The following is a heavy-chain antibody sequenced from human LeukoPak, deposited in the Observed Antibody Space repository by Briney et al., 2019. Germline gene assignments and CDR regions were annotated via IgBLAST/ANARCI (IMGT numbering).Heavy chain of an antibody. Sequence: SETPSLTCTVSGGSISSSSYYWGWIRQPPGKGLEWIGSIYYSGSTYYNPSLKSRVTISVDTSKNQFSLKLSSVTAADTAVYYCARQFRQQLVDNGMDVWGQGTTVTVSS. CDR3: ARQFRQQLVDNGMDV. J-gene: IGHJ6*02. V-gene: IGHV4-39*01. CDR1: GGSISSSSYY. CDR2: IYYSGST. D-gene: IGHD6-13*01.